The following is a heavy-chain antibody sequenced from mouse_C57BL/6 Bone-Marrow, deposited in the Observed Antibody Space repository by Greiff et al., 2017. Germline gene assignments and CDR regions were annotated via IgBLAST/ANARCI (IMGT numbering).Heavy chain of an antibody. Sequence: EVKLVESGGGLVKPGGSLKLSCAASGFTFSSYAMSWVRQTPEKRLEWVATISDGGSYTYYPDNVKGRFTISRDNAKNNLYLQMSHLKSEDTAMYYCARESGPNYYGSGYFDYWGQGTTLTVSS. CDR2: ISDGGSYT. J-gene: IGHJ2*01. D-gene: IGHD1-1*01. CDR1: GFTFSSYA. CDR3: ARESGPNYYGSGYFDY. V-gene: IGHV5-4*01.